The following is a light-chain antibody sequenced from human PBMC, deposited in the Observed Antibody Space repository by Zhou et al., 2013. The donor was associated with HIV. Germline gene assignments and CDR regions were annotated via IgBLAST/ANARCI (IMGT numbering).Light chain of an antibody. J-gene: IGKJ1*01. CDR1: QGISNF. CDR2: AAS. CDR3: QKYNTAPWT. Sequence: DIQMTQSPSSLSASVGDRVTITCRASQGISNFLAWYQQKPGKPPKVLIYAASTLQSGVPVLGLVAVDLGQISLSPSAACSLKTVSNLLPSQKYNTAPWTFGQGTKVEMK. V-gene: IGKV1-27*01.